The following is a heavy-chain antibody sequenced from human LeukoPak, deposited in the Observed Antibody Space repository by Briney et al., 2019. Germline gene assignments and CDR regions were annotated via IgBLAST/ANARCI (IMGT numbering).Heavy chain of an antibody. V-gene: IGHV3-23*01. CDR1: GFTFSSSS. D-gene: IGHD6-19*01. CDR2: ISGSGGST. J-gene: IGHJ4*02. CDR3: AKGSGWYV. Sequence: PGGSLRLSCAASGFTFSSSSMSWVRQAPGKGLEWVSVISGSGGSTDYADSVKGRFTISRDNSKNTLYLQMNSLRAEDTAVYYCAKGSGWYVWGQGILVTVSS.